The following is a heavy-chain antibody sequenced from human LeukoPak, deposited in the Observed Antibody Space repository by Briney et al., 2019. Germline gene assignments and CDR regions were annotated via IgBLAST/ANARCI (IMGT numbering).Heavy chain of an antibody. CDR3: ASGLRWYLFDY. CDR1: GFTFSDYY. V-gene: IGHV4-38-2*01. Sequence: GSLRLSCAASGFTFSDYYMSWIRQPPGKGLEWIGSIYYSGSTYYNPSLKSRVTISVDTSKNQFSLKLSSVTAADAAVYYCASGLRWYLFDYWGQGTLVTVSS. CDR2: IYYSGST. J-gene: IGHJ4*02. D-gene: IGHD4-23*01.